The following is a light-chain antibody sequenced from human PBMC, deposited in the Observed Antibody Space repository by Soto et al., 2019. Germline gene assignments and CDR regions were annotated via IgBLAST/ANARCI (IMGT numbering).Light chain of an antibody. J-gene: IGKJ1*01. CDR2: WAS. V-gene: IGKV4-1*01. Sequence: DIVMTQSPDSLAVSLGERATINCKSSQSVLYSYNNKNYLAWFQQKPGQSPKLLIYWASTRESGVPDRFSGSGSGTDFTLTISSLQAEDVAVYYCQQYCSTWTFGQGTKVEIK. CDR3: QQYCSTWT. CDR1: QSVLYSYNNKNY.